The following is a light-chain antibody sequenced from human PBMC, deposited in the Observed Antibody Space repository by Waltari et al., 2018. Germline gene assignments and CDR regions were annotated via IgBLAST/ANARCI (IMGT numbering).Light chain of an antibody. Sequence: QSALTHPASVSASPGQSITISCTVTGGDICGSDLVSWFQRHPGRAPKVLIFDVNHRPSGISVRFSGSKSGNTASLTISGLQTEDDADYFCSSPSTNNIVVFGGGTKVTVL. V-gene: IGLV2-14*01. CDR1: GGDICGSDL. CDR3: SSPSTNNIVV. CDR2: DVN. J-gene: IGLJ2*01.